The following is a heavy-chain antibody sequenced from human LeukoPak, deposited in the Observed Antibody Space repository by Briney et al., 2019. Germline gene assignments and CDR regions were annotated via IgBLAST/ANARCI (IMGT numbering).Heavy chain of an antibody. J-gene: IGHJ4*02. CDR3: AVSYCSGGSCYPFDY. CDR1: GGSISSYY. Sequence: SETLSLTCTVSGGSISSYYWSWIRQPPGKGLEWIGYIYYSGSTNYNPSLKSRVTISVDTSKNQFSLKLSSVTAADTAVYYCAVSYCSGGSCYPFDYWGQGTLVTVSS. V-gene: IGHV4-59*01. CDR2: IYYSGST. D-gene: IGHD2-15*01.